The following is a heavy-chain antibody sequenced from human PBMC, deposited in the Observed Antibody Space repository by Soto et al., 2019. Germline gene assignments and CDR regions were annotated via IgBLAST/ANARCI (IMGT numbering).Heavy chain of an antibody. D-gene: IGHD6-25*01. V-gene: IGHV4-34*01. CDR3: ARGSRVKIPAASGRDYYYHGLDV. Sequence: QVQLQQWGAGLLKPSETLSLTCAVYGGSFNGYYWSWIRQPPGKGLEWIGEINHRGSTNYNPSLKRRVTISVDTSKNQFSLKLNSVTAADTAVYYCARGSRVKIPAASGRDYYYHGLDVWGQGTAVTVSS. CDR2: INHRGST. CDR1: GGSFNGYY. J-gene: IGHJ6*02.